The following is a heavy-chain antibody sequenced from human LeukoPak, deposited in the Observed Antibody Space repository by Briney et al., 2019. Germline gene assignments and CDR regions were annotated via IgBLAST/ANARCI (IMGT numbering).Heavy chain of an antibody. Sequence: PGGSLRLSCAASGFTFSSYEMHWVRQAPGKGLEGISYISSSGSSIYYADSVKGRFTISRDNGKNSLYLQMNSLRAEDTAVYYCARVHYNTAMVDIDYWGQGTLVTVSS. V-gene: IGHV3-48*03. J-gene: IGHJ4*02. CDR1: GFTFSSYE. CDR3: ARVHYNTAMVDIDY. D-gene: IGHD5-18*01. CDR2: ISSSGSSI.